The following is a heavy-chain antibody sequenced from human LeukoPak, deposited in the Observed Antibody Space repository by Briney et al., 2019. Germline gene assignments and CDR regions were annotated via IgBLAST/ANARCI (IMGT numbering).Heavy chain of an antibody. V-gene: IGHV3-30*04. CDR1: GFTFSSYA. CDR2: ISYDGPNK. D-gene: IGHD3-10*01. CDR3: AKGMIRGIMDY. J-gene: IGHJ4*02. Sequence: GRSLRLSCAASGFTFSSYAMHWVRRAPGKGLEWVAVISYDGPNKNYADSVKGRFTISRDNAKNSLYLQMNSLTIEDTAVYYCAKGMIRGIMDYWGQGTLVTVSS.